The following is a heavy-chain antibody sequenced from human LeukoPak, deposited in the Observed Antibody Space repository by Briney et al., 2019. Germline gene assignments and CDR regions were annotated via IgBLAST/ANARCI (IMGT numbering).Heavy chain of an antibody. V-gene: IGHV4-4*07. CDR1: RGSLSSYY. CDR2: IYTSGST. CDR3: ARVGQGLTLDY. J-gene: IGHJ4*02. Sequence: PSETLSLTCTVSRGSLSSYYWSWIRQPAGKELEWIGRIYTSGSTNYNPSLKSRVTMSVDTSKNQFSLKLSSVTAADTAVYYCARVGQGLTLDYWGQGTLVTVSS.